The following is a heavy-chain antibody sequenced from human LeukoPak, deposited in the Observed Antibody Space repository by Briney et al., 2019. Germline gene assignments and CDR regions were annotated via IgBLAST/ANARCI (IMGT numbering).Heavy chain of an antibody. D-gene: IGHD6-19*01. Sequence: GASVKVSCKASGYTFTSYGISWVRQAPGQGLEWMGWINPNSGDTNYAQKFQGRVTMTRDTSISTAYMELSRLRSDDTAVYYCARESAVAGDYYYYGMDVWGQGTTVTVSS. J-gene: IGHJ6*02. CDR3: ARESAVAGDYYYYGMDV. CDR2: INPNSGDT. CDR1: GYTFTSYG. V-gene: IGHV1-2*02.